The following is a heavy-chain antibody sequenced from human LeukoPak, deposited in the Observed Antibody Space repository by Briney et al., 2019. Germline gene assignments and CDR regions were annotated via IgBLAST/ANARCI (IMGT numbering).Heavy chain of an antibody. J-gene: IGHJ5*02. CDR3: ARYCSGGSCYFGFDP. D-gene: IGHD2-15*01. CDR1: GFTFSSYE. V-gene: IGHV3-48*03. Sequence: GGSLRLSCAASGFTFSSYEMNWVRQAPGKGLEWVSYISSSGSTIYYADSVKGRFTISRDNAKNSLYPQMNSLRAEDTAVYYCARYCSGGSCYFGFDPWGQGTLVTVSS. CDR2: ISSSGSTI.